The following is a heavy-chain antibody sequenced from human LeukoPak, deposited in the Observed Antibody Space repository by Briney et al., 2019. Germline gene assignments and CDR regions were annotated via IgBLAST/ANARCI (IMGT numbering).Heavy chain of an antibody. V-gene: IGHV1-69*04. CDR2: IIPILGIA. J-gene: IGHJ4*02. CDR1: GGTFSSYA. D-gene: IGHD5-12*01. Sequence: ASVKVSCKASGGTFSSYAISWVRQAPGQGLEWMGRIIPILGIANYAQKFQGRVTITADKSTSTAYMELSSLRSEDTAVYYCARVSYESYFDYWGQGTLVTVSS. CDR3: ARVSYESYFDY.